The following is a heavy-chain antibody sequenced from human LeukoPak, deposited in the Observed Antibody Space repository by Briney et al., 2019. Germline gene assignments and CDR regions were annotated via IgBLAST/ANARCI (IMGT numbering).Heavy chain of an antibody. CDR1: GFTFSSFR. CDR2: ISSSGSRTI. D-gene: IGHD6-19*01. V-gene: IGHV3-48*02. Sequence: GGSLRLSCAAAGFTFSSFRLNWVRQAPGKGLEWDSYISSSGSRTIYYADSVKGRFTISRDDAKNSVYLQMYSLRDEDTAVYYCARAGSGWFFDYWGQGTLVAVSS. J-gene: IGHJ4*02. CDR3: ARAGSGWFFDY.